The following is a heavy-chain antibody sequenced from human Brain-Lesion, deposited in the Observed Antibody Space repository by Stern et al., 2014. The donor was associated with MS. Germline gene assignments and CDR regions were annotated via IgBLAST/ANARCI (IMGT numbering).Heavy chain of an antibody. CDR1: GYNFIDHA. D-gene: IGHD4-11*01. V-gene: IGHV1-3*01. CDR3: ARQPDYSDFLDY. Sequence: QVQLGQSGAEVKKPGASMTVSCKTSGYNFIDHAIHWVRQAPGQRLEWMGWINGGSGSTKYSQKFQGRVSFTRDRAASAAYMDLSSLRPDDTAVYYCARQPDYSDFLDYWGQGTLVTVSS. J-gene: IGHJ4*02. CDR2: INGGSGST.